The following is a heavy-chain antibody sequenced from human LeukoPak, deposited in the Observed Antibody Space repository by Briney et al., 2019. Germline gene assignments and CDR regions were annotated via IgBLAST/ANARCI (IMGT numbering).Heavy chain of an antibody. Sequence: PGGSLRVSCATSGFTISNHAMQWVRQATGKGLEWVSAIGTAGDTFYPGSVKGRFTISRENAKNSLSLQMNSLRAEDTAVYYCVRQQTPHGNFDYWGQGTLVTVSS. CDR3: VRQQTPHGNFDY. CDR1: GFTISNHA. V-gene: IGHV3-13*01. J-gene: IGHJ4*02. D-gene: IGHD1-26*01. CDR2: IGTAGDT.